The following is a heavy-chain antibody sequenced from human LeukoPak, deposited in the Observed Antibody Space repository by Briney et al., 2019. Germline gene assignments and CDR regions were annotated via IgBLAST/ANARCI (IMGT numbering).Heavy chain of an antibody. J-gene: IGHJ4*02. CDR2: IYPGDSDT. CDR3: ARWFPFDY. D-gene: IGHD3-10*01. V-gene: IGHV5-51*01. Sequence: HGVSLKISCKGSGYSFTRYWIGWAREVPGKGLEWMGIIYPGDSDTIYSPSLQGQVTISADKSISTAYLQGSTLKPSHPPLYYCARWFPFDYGGQGTLVTVSS. CDR1: GYSFTRYW.